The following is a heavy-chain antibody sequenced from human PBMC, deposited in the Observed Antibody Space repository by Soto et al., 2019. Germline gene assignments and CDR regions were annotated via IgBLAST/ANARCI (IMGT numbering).Heavy chain of an antibody. D-gene: IGHD2-15*01. V-gene: IGHV3-23*01. CDR3: AKLPMGYCSGGSCYNTLYYFDY. J-gene: IGHJ4*02. CDR2: ISGSGGST. Sequence: HAGCLRLCCAASGFTFSSYAMSLVRQAPGKGLEWVSAISGSGGSTYYADSVKGRFTISRDNSKNTLYLQMNSLRAEDTAVYYCAKLPMGYCSGGSCYNTLYYFDYWGQGTLVTVSS. CDR1: GFTFSSYA.